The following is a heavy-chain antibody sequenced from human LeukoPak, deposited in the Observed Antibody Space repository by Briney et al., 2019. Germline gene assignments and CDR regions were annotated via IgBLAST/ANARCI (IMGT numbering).Heavy chain of an antibody. CDR3: ARHAGISEPTPDN. V-gene: IGHV5-51*01. Sequence: GESLKLSCKASGYSFTTYWIGWVRQMPGKGLEWMGIIYPGDSDTRYSPSFQGQVTISADRSTSTAYLQWSSLKASDTAIFYCARHAGISEPTPDNWGQGAPGTVSS. CDR1: GYSFTTYW. CDR2: IYPGDSDT. D-gene: IGHD1-14*01. J-gene: IGHJ4*02.